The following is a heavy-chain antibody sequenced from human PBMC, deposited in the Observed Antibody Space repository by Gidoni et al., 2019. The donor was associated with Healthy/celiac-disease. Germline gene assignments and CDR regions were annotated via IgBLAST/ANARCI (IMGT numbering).Heavy chain of an antibody. J-gene: IGHJ4*02. D-gene: IGHD6-13*01. V-gene: IGHV1-69*01. CDR3: ARDLQCWYSSSGGKDY. Sequence: QVQLVQSGAEVKKPGSSVKVSCKASGGPFSSYAIRWVRQAPGQGREWMGGIIPIFGTANYAQKFQGRVTITADEATSTSYMELGSLRPQNTAVYDWARDLQCWYSSSGGKDYWGQGTLVTVSS. CDR1: GGPFSSYA. CDR2: IIPIFGTA.